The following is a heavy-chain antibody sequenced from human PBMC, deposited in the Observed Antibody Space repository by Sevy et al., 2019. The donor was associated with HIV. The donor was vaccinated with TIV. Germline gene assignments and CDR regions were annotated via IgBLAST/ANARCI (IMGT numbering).Heavy chain of an antibody. Sequence: GGSLRLSCAASGFTFSKYSMSWVRQPPGRGLEWVSTLSFGCGEINYADSVKGRFTISRDNSKSSVYLQMNNLRPEDSAVYYCAREGCTKPHDYWGQGTLVTVSS. V-gene: IGHV3-23*01. D-gene: IGHD2-8*01. CDR1: GFTFSKYS. CDR2: LSFGCGEI. J-gene: IGHJ4*02. CDR3: AREGCTKPHDY.